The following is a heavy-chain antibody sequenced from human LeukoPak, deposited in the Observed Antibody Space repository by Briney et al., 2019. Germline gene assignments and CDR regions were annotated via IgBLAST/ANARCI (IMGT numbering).Heavy chain of an antibody. V-gene: IGHV3-30*18. CDR2: ISYDGGDK. Sequence: GGSLRLSCAASGFSFSYYGVHWVRQAPGKGLEWVALISYDGGDKYFADSVKGRFSISRDNSQNTLFLQMNSLITEDTAIYYCAKGMRPDSWGRPLLFDQWGQGTLVIVSS. CDR1: GFSFSYYG. D-gene: IGHD1-14*01. CDR3: AKGMRPDSWGRPLLFDQ. J-gene: IGHJ4*02.